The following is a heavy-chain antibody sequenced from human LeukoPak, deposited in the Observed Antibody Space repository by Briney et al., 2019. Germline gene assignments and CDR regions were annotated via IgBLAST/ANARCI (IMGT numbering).Heavy chain of an antibody. Sequence: GASVKVSCKASGYTFTSYGISWVRQAPGQGLEWMGWISAYNGNTNYAQKLQGRVTMTTDTSTSTAYMGLRSLRSDDTAVYYCARGPRITMVRGVVPFDYWGQGTLVTVSS. J-gene: IGHJ4*02. D-gene: IGHD3-10*01. CDR3: ARGPRITMVRGVVPFDY. CDR2: ISAYNGNT. V-gene: IGHV1-18*01. CDR1: GYTFTSYG.